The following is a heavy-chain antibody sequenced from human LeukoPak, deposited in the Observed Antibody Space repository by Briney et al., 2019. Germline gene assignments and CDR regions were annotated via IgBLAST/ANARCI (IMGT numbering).Heavy chain of an antibody. J-gene: IGHJ4*02. CDR1: GGTFHRYA. Sequence: GASVKVSRKSSGGTFHRYAISWVRQAPAHGREWMGGIIPIFGTANYAQKFQGRVTITTDESTSTDYMELSRLRSENTAVYYCARLTPGLYQVDYWGRGTLVTVSS. D-gene: IGHD2/OR15-2a*01. V-gene: IGHV1-69*05. CDR3: ARLTPGLYQVDY. CDR2: IIPIFGTA.